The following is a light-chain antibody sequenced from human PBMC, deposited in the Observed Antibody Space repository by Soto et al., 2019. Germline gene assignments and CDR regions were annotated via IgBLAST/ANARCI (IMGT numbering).Light chain of an antibody. V-gene: IGLV2-14*01. CDR2: EVS. CDR3: SSFAGSPVV. CDR1: SSDVGAYNF. J-gene: IGLJ2*01. Sequence: QSALTQPASVSGSPGQSITISCTGSSSDVGAYNFVSWYQQHPGQGPKLMIFEVSNRPSGVSNRFSGSKSGNSASLTISGLQAEDEADYYCSSFAGSPVVFGGGTKLTVL.